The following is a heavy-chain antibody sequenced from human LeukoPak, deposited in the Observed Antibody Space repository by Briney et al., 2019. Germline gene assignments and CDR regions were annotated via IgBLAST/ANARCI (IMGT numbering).Heavy chain of an antibody. D-gene: IGHD3-22*01. Sequence: GGSLRLSCAASGFIFSTYTMIWVRQAPGKGLEWVSSITTSSSSMSYADSVQGRFTISRDNAKNSLYLQMNSLRAEDTAVYYCARDPSGYYPTYFDYWGQGTLVTVSS. J-gene: IGHJ4*02. CDR3: ARDPSGYYPTYFDY. V-gene: IGHV3-21*01. CDR2: ITTSSSSM. CDR1: GFIFSTYT.